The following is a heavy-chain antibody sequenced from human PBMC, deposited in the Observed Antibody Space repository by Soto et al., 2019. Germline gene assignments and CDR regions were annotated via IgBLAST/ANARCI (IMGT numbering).Heavy chain of an antibody. CDR3: ARESWGYDSSGYEYDY. J-gene: IGHJ4*02. Sequence: QVQLVQSGAEVKKPGASVKVSCKASGYTFTSYGISWVRQAPGQGLEWMGWISAYNGNTNYAQKLQGRVTMTTDTSTSKAYMELRSLRSDDTAVYYCARESWGYDSSGYEYDYWGQGTLVTVSS. CDR2: ISAYNGNT. CDR1: GYTFTSYG. V-gene: IGHV1-18*01. D-gene: IGHD3-22*01.